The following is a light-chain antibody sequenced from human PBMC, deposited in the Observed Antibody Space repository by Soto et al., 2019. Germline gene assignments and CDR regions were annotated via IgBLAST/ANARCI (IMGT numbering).Light chain of an antibody. CDR1: QSIDNW. Sequence: DIQMTQSPSALSASVGDRVTITCRASQSIDNWLDWYQQKPGKAPKIMIYKASRLNNGVPSRLSGSGSGTEFTLTISSLQPDDFATYYCQQYNTNFPWTFGQGTRVEIK. CDR2: KAS. J-gene: IGKJ1*01. CDR3: QQYNTNFPWT. V-gene: IGKV1-5*03.